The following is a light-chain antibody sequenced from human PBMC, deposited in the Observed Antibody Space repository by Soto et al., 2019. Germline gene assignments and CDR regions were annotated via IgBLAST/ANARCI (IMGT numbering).Light chain of an antibody. CDR1: QGISTW. CDR2: SAS. Sequence: DIQMTQSPSSVSASVGDRVTITCRAIQGISTWLAWYQQKPGKAPELLIYSASRLESGVPSRFSGSGSGTDFTLTITSQQPEEFATYYCQQANRFPWTFGQGTKVDIK. J-gene: IGKJ1*01. V-gene: IGKV1-12*01. CDR3: QQANRFPWT.